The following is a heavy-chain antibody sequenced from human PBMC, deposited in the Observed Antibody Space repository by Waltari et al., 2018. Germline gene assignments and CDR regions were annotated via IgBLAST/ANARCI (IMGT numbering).Heavy chain of an antibody. CDR3: ATLRYLED. D-gene: IGHD3-9*01. J-gene: IGHJ4*02. CDR1: GLDLSPYW. V-gene: IGHV3-7*03. CDR2: ILQDGSEQ. Sequence: EVQLVESGGGLVQPGGSLKLSCDVSGLDLSPYWRSWVRQAPGKGPEWVANILQDGSEQYYVDSVKGRFTISRDNAKNSLSLHMNSLRVEDTAVYYCATLRYLEDWGQGTLVTVSS.